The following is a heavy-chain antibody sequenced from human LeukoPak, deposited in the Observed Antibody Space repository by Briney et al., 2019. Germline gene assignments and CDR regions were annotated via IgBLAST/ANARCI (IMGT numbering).Heavy chain of an antibody. V-gene: IGHV4-34*01. CDR3: ARVSLGYCSGGSCPTWFDP. CDR1: GGSFSGYY. CDR2: INHSGST. J-gene: IGHJ5*02. D-gene: IGHD2-15*01. Sequence: PSETLSLTCAVYGGSFSGYYWSWIRQPPGKGPEWIREINHSGSTNYNPSLKSRVTISVDTSKNQFSLKLSSVTAADTAVYYCARVSLGYCSGGSCPTWFDPWGQGTLVTVSS.